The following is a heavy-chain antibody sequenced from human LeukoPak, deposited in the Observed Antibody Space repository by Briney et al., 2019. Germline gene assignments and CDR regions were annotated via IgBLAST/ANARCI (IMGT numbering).Heavy chain of an antibody. CDR1: GHSSTRGYY. V-gene: IGHV4-38-2*01. CDR3: ARVLPVPYLLDS. J-gene: IGHJ4*02. D-gene: IGHD2/OR15-2a*01. CDR2: FFQSEKS. Sequence: TTSETLSLTCAISGHSSTRGYYWAWFRQSPGKGLEWIATFFQSEKSFYNASLKSRVIMSLDTPKSQFSLNLTSVTAADTAVYYCARVLPVPYLLDSWGQGTHVTVSS.